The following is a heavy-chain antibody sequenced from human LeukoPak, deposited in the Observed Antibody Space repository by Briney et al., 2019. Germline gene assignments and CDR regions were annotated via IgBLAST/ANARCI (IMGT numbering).Heavy chain of an antibody. J-gene: IGHJ4*02. D-gene: IGHD6-13*01. CDR2: ISDSGGGT. V-gene: IGHV3-23*01. CDR1: GFTFSSYA. Sequence: GGSLRLSCAASGFTFSSYAMTWVRQAPGKGLEWVSGISDSGGGTYYADSVKGRFTISRDNSKNTVHLQMNSLRAEDTALYYCARYPLSYSSNWHYYFDYWGQGTLLTVSS. CDR3: ARYPLSYSSNWHYYFDY.